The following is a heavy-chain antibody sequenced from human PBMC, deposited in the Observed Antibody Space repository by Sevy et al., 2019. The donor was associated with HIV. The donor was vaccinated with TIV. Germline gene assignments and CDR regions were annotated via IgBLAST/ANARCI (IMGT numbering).Heavy chain of an antibody. CDR3: AREGGYTSAWSPGNY. J-gene: IGHJ4*02. CDR1: GFTFNTHA. D-gene: IGHD6-19*01. Sequence: GGSLRLSCVASGFTFNTHAMHWVRQAPGKGLEWVALISDDGIIKYYADSVKGRLTISRDNSKNTLSLQMNSLRIEDTAVYYCAREGGYTSAWSPGNYWGQGTLVTVSS. V-gene: IGHV3-30*04. CDR2: ISDDGIIK.